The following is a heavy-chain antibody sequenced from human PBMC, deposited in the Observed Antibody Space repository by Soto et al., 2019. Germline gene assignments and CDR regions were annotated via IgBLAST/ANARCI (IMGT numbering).Heavy chain of an antibody. J-gene: IGHJ4*02. CDR3: ARGDKAWVGESLQDY. D-gene: IGHD3-10*01. V-gene: IGHV3-7*04. Sequence: EVRLVESGGDLVQPGGSLRLSCAAYGFTFSSYWMSWVRQAPGKGLEWVANINQDGSEKYHVDSVKGRFTISRDNARNSLYLQMNSLSAEDTALYYCARGDKAWVGESLQDYWGQGTLVTVSS. CDR1: GFTFSSYW. CDR2: INQDGSEK.